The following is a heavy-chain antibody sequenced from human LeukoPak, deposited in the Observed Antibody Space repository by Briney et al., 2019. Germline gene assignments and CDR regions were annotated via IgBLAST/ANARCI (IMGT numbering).Heavy chain of an antibody. Sequence: SQTLSLTCTVSGGSISSGDCYWSWIRQPPGKGLEWIGYIYYSGSTYYNPSLKSRVTISVDTSKNQFSLKLSSVTAADTAVYYCARAAGWNYLDYWGQGTLVTVSS. CDR1: GGSISSGDCY. D-gene: IGHD1-7*01. V-gene: IGHV4-30-4*08. CDR2: IYYSGST. J-gene: IGHJ4*02. CDR3: ARAAGWNYLDY.